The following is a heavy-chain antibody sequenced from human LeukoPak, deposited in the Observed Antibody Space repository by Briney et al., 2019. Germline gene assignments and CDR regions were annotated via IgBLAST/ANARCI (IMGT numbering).Heavy chain of an antibody. D-gene: IGHD3-10*01. CDR1: GGSISSGDYY. Sequence: SQTLSLTCTVSGGSISSGDYYWSWIRQPPGKGLEWIGYIYYSGSTYYNPSLKSRVTISVDTSKNQFSLKLSSVTAADTAVYYCARESYYPTRLVDYWGQGTLVTVSS. J-gene: IGHJ4*02. CDR3: ARESYYPTRLVDY. V-gene: IGHV4-30-4*01. CDR2: IYYSGST.